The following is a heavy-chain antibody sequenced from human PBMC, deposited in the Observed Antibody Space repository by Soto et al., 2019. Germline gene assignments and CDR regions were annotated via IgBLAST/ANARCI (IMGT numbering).Heavy chain of an antibody. CDR1: GYTFTSYY. CDR3: AWGWEPVGAFNI. V-gene: IGHV1-46*01. CDR2: INPSGGST. D-gene: IGHD1-26*01. J-gene: IGHJ3*02. Sequence: GASVKVSCKASGYTFTSYYMHWVRQAPGQGLEWMGIINPSGGSTSYAQKFQGRVTMTRDTSTSTVYMELTSLRSEDTAVYYCAWGWEPVGAFNIWGQGTMVTVSS.